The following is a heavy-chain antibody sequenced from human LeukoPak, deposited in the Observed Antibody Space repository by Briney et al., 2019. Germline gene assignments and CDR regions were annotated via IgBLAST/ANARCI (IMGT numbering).Heavy chain of an antibody. CDR3: ARYSSDFDY. CDR1: GLPFSSYG. Sequence: GGSLRLSCAASGLPFSSYGMHWDRQAPGKGLEWVTCIWYDGSNKYYADSVKGRFTISRDNSKNTLYLQMNSLRVEDTAVYYCARYSSDFDYWGQGTLVTVSS. D-gene: IGHD6-19*01. J-gene: IGHJ4*02. V-gene: IGHV3-33*01. CDR2: IWYDGSNK.